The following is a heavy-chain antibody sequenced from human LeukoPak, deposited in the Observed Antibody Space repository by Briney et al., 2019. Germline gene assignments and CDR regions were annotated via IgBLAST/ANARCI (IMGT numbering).Heavy chain of an antibody. CDR1: GYTVTSYD. CDR3: ARSPITFGGVKTPDY. CDR2: MNPNSGNT. Sequence: GASVKVSCKASGYTVTSYDINWVRPATGQGLEWMGWMNPNSGNTGYAQKFQGRVTMTRNTSISTAYMELSSLRSEDTAVYYCARSPITFGGVKTPDYWGQGTLVTVSS. J-gene: IGHJ4*02. V-gene: IGHV1-8*01. D-gene: IGHD3-16*01.